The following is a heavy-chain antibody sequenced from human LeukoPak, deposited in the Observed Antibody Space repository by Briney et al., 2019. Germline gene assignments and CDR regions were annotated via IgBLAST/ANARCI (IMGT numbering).Heavy chain of an antibody. CDR2: ISSSGSTI. J-gene: IGHJ4*02. CDR1: GFTFSSYE. V-gene: IGHV3-48*03. CDR3: ARSPGDSSGWYLD. D-gene: IGHD6-19*01. Sequence: PGRSLRLSCAASGFTFSSYEMNWVRQAPGKGLEWVSYISSSGSTIYYADSVKGRFTISRDNAKNSLYLQMNSLRAEDTAVYYCARSPGDSSGWYLDWGQGTLVTVSS.